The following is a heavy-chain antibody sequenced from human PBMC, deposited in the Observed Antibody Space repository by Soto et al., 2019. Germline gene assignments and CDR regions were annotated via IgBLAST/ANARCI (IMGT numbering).Heavy chain of an antibody. V-gene: IGHV6-1*01. J-gene: IGHJ6*02. CDR2: TYYRSKWYN. D-gene: IGHD3-3*01. Sequence: SQTLSLTCAISGDSVSSNSAAWNWIRQSPSRGLEWLGRTYYRSKWYNDYAVSVKSRITINPDTSKNQFSLQLNSVTPEDTAVYCCARDKPASNGVVITHRYYYGMDVWGQGTTVTVSS. CDR1: GDSVSSNSAA. CDR3: ARDKPASNGVVITHRYYYGMDV.